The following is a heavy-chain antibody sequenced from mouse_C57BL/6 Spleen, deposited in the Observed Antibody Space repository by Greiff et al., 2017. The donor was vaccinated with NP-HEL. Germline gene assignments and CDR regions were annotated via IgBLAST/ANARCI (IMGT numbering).Heavy chain of an antibody. CDR2: IHPNSGST. Sequence: QVQLQQPGAELVKPGASVKLSCKASGYTFTSYWMHWVKQRPGQGLEWIGMIHPNSGSTNYNEKFKSKATLTVDKSSSTAYMQLSSLTSEDSAVYYCARSVYYDYDYDAMDYWGQGTSVTVSS. D-gene: IGHD2-4*01. J-gene: IGHJ4*01. V-gene: IGHV1-64*01. CDR1: GYTFTSYW. CDR3: ARSVYYDYDYDAMDY.